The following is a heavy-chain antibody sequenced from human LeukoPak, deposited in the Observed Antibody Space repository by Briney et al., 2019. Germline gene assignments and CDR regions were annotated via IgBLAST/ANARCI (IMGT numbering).Heavy chain of an antibody. Sequence: SETLSLTCAVYGGSFSGYYWSWIRQPPGKGLEWIGEINHSGSTNYNPSLKSRVTISVDTSKNQFSLKLSSVTAADTAVYYCARGSGYCSSTSCYLSRHYYYGMDVWGQGTTVTVSS. CDR2: INHSGST. V-gene: IGHV4-34*01. CDR1: GGSFSGYY. D-gene: IGHD2-2*01. CDR3: ARGSGYCSSTSCYLSRHYYYGMDV. J-gene: IGHJ6*02.